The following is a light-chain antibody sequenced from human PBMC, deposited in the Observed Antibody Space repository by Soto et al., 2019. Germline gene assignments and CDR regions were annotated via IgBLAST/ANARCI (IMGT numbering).Light chain of an antibody. CDR2: DDS. CDR1: NIGGKS. CDR3: QVWESGRGV. Sequence: ELTQPPSVSVAPGQTARITCGGNNIGGKSVHWYQQKPGQAPVLVVYDDSDRPSGIPERFSGSNSVNTATLTISRVAAGDEADYYCQVWESGRGVFGTGTKGTVL. V-gene: IGLV3-21*02. J-gene: IGLJ1*01.